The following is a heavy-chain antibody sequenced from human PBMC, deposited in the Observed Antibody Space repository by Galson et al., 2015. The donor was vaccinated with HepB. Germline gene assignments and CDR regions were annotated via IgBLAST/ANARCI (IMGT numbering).Heavy chain of an antibody. V-gene: IGHV3-21*01. J-gene: IGHJ5*02. CDR2: ISSSSSYI. CDR1: GFTFSSYS. CDR3: ARDRGSSSSGGWFDP. D-gene: IGHD6-6*01. Sequence: SLRLSCAASGFTFSSYSMNWVRQAPGKGLEWVSSISSSSSYIYYADSVKGRFTISRDNAKNSLYLQMNSLRAEDTAVYYCARDRGSSSSGGWFDPWGQGTLVTVSS.